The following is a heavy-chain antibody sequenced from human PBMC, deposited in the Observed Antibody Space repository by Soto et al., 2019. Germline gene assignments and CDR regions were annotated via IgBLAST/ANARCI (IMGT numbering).Heavy chain of an antibody. D-gene: IGHD2-15*01. V-gene: IGHV1-8*01. CDR2: TNPNSGNT. J-gene: IGHJ6*03. Sequence: ASVKVSCKASGYTFTSYDIDWVRQATGQGLEWMGWTNPNSGNTGYAQKFQGRVTMTRNTSISTAYMELSSLRSEDTAVYYCARGRLGVAARGRRYYYYMDVWGKGTTVTVSS. CDR1: GYTFTSYD. CDR3: ARGRLGVAARGRRYYYYMDV.